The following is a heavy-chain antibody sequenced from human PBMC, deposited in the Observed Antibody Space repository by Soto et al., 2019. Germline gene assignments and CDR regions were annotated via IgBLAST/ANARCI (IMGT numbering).Heavy chain of an antibody. V-gene: IGHV3-30*18. CDR3: AKDLAVAGTLFDY. CDR2: ISYDGSNK. D-gene: IGHD6-19*01. Sequence: PGGSLRLSCAASGFTFSSYGMHWVRQAPGKGLEWVAVISYDGSNKYYADSVKGRFTISRDNSKNTLYLQMNGLRAEDTAVYYCAKDLAVAGTLFDYWGQGTLVTVSS. J-gene: IGHJ4*02. CDR1: GFTFSSYG.